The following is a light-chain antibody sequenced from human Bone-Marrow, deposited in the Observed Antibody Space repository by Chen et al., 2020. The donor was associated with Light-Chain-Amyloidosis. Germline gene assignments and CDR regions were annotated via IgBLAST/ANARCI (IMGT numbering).Light chain of an antibody. Sequence: SYVLTQPSSAPVAPGQTATSDCGGNNIGSTSVHWYQQTPGQAPLLVVYDDSDRPSGIPERLSGSKSGNTATLTSSRVEAGDEADYYCQVWDRSGDRPVFGGGTKLTVL. CDR3: QVWDRSGDRPV. CDR1: NIGSTS. V-gene: IGLV3-21*02. J-gene: IGLJ3*02. CDR2: DDS.